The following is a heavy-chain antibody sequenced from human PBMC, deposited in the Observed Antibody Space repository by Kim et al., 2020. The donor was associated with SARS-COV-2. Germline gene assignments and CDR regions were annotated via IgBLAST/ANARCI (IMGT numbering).Heavy chain of an antibody. CDR1: GFTFSSYA. V-gene: IGHV3-23*01. Sequence: GGSLRLSCAASGFTFSSYAMSWVRQTPGKGLEWVSLISGSGTSTHYADSVKGRFTISRDNSKNTLYLQMNSLRAEDTAVYYCAKASCYSCYYYYMDVWGKGNTVTVSS. J-gene: IGHJ6*03. CDR3: AKASCYSCYYYYMDV. CDR2: ISGSGTST. D-gene: IGHD2-2*02.